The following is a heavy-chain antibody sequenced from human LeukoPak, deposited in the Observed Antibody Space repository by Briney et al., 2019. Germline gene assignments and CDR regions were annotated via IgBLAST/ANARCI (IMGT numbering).Heavy chain of an antibody. Sequence: PGGSLRLSCAASGFTFSSYGMHWVRQAPGKGLEWVAFIRYDGSNKYYADSVKGRFTISRDNSKNTLYLQMNSLRAEDTAVYYCAKDWVYDSSGYYFRPPTYYFDYWGQGTLVTVSS. CDR2: IRYDGSNK. J-gene: IGHJ4*02. CDR3: AKDWVYDSSGYYFRPPTYYFDY. D-gene: IGHD3-22*01. V-gene: IGHV3-30*02. CDR1: GFTFSSYG.